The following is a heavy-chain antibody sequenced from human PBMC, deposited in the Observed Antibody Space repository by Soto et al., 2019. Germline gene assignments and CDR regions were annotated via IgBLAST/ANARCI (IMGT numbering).Heavy chain of an antibody. CDR2: IFYTGTT. D-gene: IGHD2-21*01. CDR1: GGSISSDF. CDR3: TSLPGGADSGFDS. Sequence: SETLSLTCTVSGGSISSDFWSWIRQPPGKGLEWIGYIFYTGTTKYNPSLKSRVTISVDTSKNRFSLKLSSVTAADTPVYYCTSLPGGADSGFDSWGLETLFTVAS. V-gene: IGHV4-59*12. J-gene: IGHJ4*02.